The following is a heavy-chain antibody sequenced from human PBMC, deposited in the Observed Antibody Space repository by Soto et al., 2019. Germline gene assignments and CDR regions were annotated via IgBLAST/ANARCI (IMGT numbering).Heavy chain of an antibody. CDR2: IIPILGIA. V-gene: IGHV1-69*02. CDR1: GGTFSSYT. Sequence: QVQLVQSGAEVKKPGSSVKVSCKASGGTFSSYTISWVRQAPGQGLEWMGRIIPILGIANYAQKFQGRVTITEDKSTSTAYMELSSLRSEDTAVYYCARSDSGYDSPGGYWGQGTLVTVSS. J-gene: IGHJ4*02. CDR3: ARSDSGYDSPGGY. D-gene: IGHD5-12*01.